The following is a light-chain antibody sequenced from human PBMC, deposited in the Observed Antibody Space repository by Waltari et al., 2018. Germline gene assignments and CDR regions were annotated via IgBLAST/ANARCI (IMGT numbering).Light chain of an antibody. CDR3: QQYGSSPGFT. J-gene: IGKJ3*01. CDR2: GAS. V-gene: IGKV3-20*01. Sequence: DIVMTQSPDSLAVSLGERATLSCRASQSVSSSYLAWYQQKPGQAPRLLIYGASSRATGIPDRFSGSGSGTDFTLTISRLEPEDFAVYYCQQYGSSPGFTFGPGTKVDIK. CDR1: QSVSSSY.